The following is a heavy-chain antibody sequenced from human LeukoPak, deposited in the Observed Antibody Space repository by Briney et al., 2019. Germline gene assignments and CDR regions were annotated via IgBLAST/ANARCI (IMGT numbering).Heavy chain of an antibody. CDR3: ARGYGGNPPIRRFDY. Sequence: SGTLSLTCAVSGDSISNSNWWSWVRQPPGKGPEWIGEINHSGSTNYNPSLKSRVTISVDTSKNQFSLKLSSVTAADTAVYYCARGYGGNPPIRRFDYWGQGTLVTVSS. CDR1: GDSISNSNW. J-gene: IGHJ4*02. D-gene: IGHD4-23*01. CDR2: INHSGST. V-gene: IGHV4-4*02.